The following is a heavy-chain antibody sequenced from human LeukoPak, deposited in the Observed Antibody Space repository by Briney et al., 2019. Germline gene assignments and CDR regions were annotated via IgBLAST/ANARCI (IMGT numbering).Heavy chain of an antibody. CDR3: ARGGYSYGTRYFDY. CDR1: GYTFTSYA. D-gene: IGHD5-18*01. V-gene: IGHV1-3*03. Sequence: ASVKVSCKASGYTFTSYAMHSVRQAPGQRLEWMGWIKAGNGNTKYSQEFQGRVTITRDTSASTAYMELSSLRSEDMAVYYCARGGYSYGTRYFDYWGQGTLVTVSS. CDR2: IKAGNGNT. J-gene: IGHJ4*02.